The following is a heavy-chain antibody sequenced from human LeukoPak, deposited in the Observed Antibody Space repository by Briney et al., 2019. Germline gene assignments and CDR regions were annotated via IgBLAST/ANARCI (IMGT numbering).Heavy chain of an antibody. V-gene: IGHV1-69*05. CDR2: IVPIFGTA. J-gene: IGHJ4*02. CDR3: ARVKYYDSSGYYLGYFDY. D-gene: IGHD3-22*01. CDR1: GGTFSSYA. Sequence: SVKVSCKASGGTFSSYAISWVRQAPGQGREGRGGIVPIFGTANYAQKFQGRVTITTYESTSTAYMELSSLRSEDTAVYYCARVKYYDSSGYYLGYFDYWGQGTLVTVSS.